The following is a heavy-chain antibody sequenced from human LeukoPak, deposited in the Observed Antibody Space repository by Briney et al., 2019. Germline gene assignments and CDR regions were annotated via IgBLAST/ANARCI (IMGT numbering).Heavy chain of an antibody. CDR3: ARVSSGSYYFDY. D-gene: IGHD1-26*01. CDR1: RYTFTGYY. CDR2: INPNSGGT. J-gene: IGHJ4*02. Sequence: ASVKVPCKASRYTFTGYYMHWVRQAPGQGLEWMGWINPNSGGTNYAQKFQGRVTMTRDTSISTAHMELSRLRSDDTAVYYCARVSSGSYYFDYWGQGTLVTVSS. V-gene: IGHV1-2*02.